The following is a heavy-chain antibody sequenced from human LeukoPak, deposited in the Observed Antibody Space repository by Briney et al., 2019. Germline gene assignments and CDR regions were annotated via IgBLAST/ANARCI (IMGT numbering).Heavy chain of an antibody. CDR1: GYTLTELS. CDR3: ATNTPGGQYQLPDYYYYGMDV. V-gene: IGHV1-24*01. Sequence: ASETVSSKVSGYTLTELSMHWVRQAPGKGREWMGGFDPEDGETIYAQKFQGRVTMTEDTSTDTAYMELSSLRSEDTAVYYCATNTPGGQYQLPDYYYYGMDVWGKGTTVTVSS. D-gene: IGHD2-2*01. J-gene: IGHJ6*04. CDR2: FDPEDGET.